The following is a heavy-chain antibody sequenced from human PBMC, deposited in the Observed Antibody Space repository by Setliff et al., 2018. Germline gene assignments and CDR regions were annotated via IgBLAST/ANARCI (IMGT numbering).Heavy chain of an antibody. CDR2: INDSGTT. Sequence: SETLSLTCTVYGGSFSNYYWGWIRQSPGKGLEWIGEINDSGTTNYSPSLKSRVTISLDASTNQFSLKLNSVTAADTAVYYCARDPSSVAARPGYWGQGTLVTV. CDR1: GGSFSNYY. J-gene: IGHJ4*02. D-gene: IGHD6-6*01. CDR3: ARDPSSVAARPGY. V-gene: IGHV4-34*01.